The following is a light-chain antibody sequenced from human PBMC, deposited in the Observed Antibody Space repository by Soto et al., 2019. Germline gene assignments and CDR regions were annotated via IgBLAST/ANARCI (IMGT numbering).Light chain of an antibody. Sequence: GARVTISCRATQTGVGWLAWYQQKPGKAPRLLIYDASALESGVPSRFSGSRSGPEFTLTISSLQPDDFATYYCQDYTSTWTFGQGTKVDIK. J-gene: IGKJ1*01. V-gene: IGKV1-5*01. CDR1: QTGVGW. CDR2: DAS. CDR3: QDYTSTWT.